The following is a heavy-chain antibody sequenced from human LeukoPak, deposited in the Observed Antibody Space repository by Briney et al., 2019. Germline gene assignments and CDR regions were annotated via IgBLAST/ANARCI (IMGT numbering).Heavy chain of an antibody. CDR2: IRSKANSYAT. V-gene: IGHV3-73*01. D-gene: IGHD3-22*01. CDR1: GFTFSSYA. Sequence: QSGGSLRLSCAASGFTFSSYAMSWVRQAPGKGLEWVGRIRSKANSYATAYAASVKGRFTISRDDSKNTAYLQMNSLKTEDTAVYYCTTPFLLWGQGTLVTVSS. CDR3: TTPFLL. J-gene: IGHJ4*02.